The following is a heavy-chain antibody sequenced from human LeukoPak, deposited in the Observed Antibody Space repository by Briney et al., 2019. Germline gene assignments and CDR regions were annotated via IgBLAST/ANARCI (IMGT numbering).Heavy chain of an antibody. CDR2: INPSGGST. CDR1: GYTFTSYY. CDR3: ALVLGYCSGGSCYGGFDP. V-gene: IGHV1-46*01. Sequence: GASVKVPCKASGYTFTSYYMHWVRQAPGQGLEWMGIINPSGGSTSYAQKFQGRVTMTRDTSTSTVYMELSSLRSEDTAVYYCALVLGYCSGGSCYGGFDPWGQGTPVTVSS. D-gene: IGHD2-15*01. J-gene: IGHJ5*02.